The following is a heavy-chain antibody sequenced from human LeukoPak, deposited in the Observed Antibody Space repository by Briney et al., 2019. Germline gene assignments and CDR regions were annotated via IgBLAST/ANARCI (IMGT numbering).Heavy chain of an antibody. CDR3: ARDLSPRYYYDSSGYVSSAASDY. Sequence: GGSLRLSCAASGFTFSDYYMSWLRQAPGKGLEGVSYISSSGSTIYYADSVKGRFTISRDNAKNSLYLQMNSLRAEDTAVYYCARDLSPRYYYDSSGYVSSAASDYWGQGTLVTVSS. CDR1: GFTFSDYY. V-gene: IGHV3-11*01. CDR2: ISSSGSTI. D-gene: IGHD3-22*01. J-gene: IGHJ4*02.